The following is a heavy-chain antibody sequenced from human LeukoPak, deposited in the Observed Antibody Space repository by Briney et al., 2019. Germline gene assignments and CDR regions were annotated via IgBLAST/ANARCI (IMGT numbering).Heavy chain of an antibody. J-gene: IGHJ2*01. V-gene: IGHV3-7*01. Sequence: GGSLRLSRTASGFTFNTYWMGWVRQAPGKGLEWVADIKEDGSDKYSVDSVKGRFTISRDNTKNSLYLHMDSLRAEDTAVYYCARDTYRFFDLWGRGTLVTVSS. CDR1: GFTFNTYW. CDR2: IKEDGSDK. CDR3: ARDTYRFFDL.